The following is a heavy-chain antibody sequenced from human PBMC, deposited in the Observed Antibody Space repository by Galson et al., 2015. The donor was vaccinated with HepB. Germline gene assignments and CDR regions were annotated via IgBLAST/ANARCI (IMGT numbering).Heavy chain of an antibody. J-gene: IGHJ4*02. D-gene: IGHD5-24*01. Sequence: SLRLSCAASGFTVSSNYMSWVRQAPGKGLEWVSIIYSGDNTHYADSVKGRFTISRDNSKNTLCLQMNNLRAEDTAVYYCARGRDAYNPYYFDYWGQGTLVTVSS. CDR3: ARGRDAYNPYYFDY. CDR1: GFTVSSNY. V-gene: IGHV3-66*01. CDR2: IYSGDNT.